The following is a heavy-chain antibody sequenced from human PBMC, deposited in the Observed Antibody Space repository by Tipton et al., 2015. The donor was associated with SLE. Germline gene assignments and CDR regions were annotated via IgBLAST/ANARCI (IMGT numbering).Heavy chain of an antibody. CDR1: GGSISTYY. Sequence: TLSLTCTVSGGSISTYYWSWIRQPPGRGLEWIGYIYYSGSTGYNPSLKSRVTISVDTSKSQFSLNLSSVTAADTAMYYCARHHSSGWSGNWFDPWGHGSLVTVSS. J-gene: IGHJ5*02. D-gene: IGHD6-19*01. V-gene: IGHV4-59*08. CDR3: ARHHSSGWSGNWFDP. CDR2: IYYSGST.